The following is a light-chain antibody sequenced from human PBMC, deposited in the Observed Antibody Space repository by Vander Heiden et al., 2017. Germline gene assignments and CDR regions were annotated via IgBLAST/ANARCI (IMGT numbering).Light chain of an antibody. J-gene: IGKJ2*01. CDR3: LQEYSYPFT. CDR2: AAA. CDR1: QDFRND. V-gene: IGKV1-6*01. Sequence: AIKMTKSPSSLSASVGDRVTITGRASQDFRNDLGWYQQKPGKAPKVLIYAAASLQSEVPSRISGSGSGTEFTLTISSLQPEDFATYYCLQEYSYPFTFGQGTKLEIK.